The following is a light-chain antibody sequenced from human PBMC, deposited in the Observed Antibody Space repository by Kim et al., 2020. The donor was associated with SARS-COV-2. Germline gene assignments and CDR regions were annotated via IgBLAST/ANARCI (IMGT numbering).Light chain of an antibody. CDR3: QQCNDWPRT. CDR1: QSVGSN. CDR2: GAS. V-gene: IGKV3-15*01. J-gene: IGKJ2*01. Sequence: EIVMTQSPATLSVSPGERATLSCRASQSVGSNLAWYRQKPGQAPRLLIYGASTRATGIPARFSGSGSGTEFTLTISSLQSEDFAVYYCQQCNDWPRTFGQGTKLEI.